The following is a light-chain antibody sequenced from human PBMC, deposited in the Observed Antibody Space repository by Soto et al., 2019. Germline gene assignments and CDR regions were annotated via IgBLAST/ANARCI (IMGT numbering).Light chain of an antibody. CDR1: SSNIGGGYD. CDR2: GNT. Sequence: QSVLTQPPSVSGAPGQRVTISCTGSSSNIGGGYDVHWYQQLPGRAPKLLIYGNTNRPSGVPDRFSGSKSGTSASLAITGLQAEDEDYYYCLSFDSSLSVVFGGGTKLTVL. CDR3: LSFDSSLSVV. J-gene: IGLJ2*01. V-gene: IGLV1-40*01.